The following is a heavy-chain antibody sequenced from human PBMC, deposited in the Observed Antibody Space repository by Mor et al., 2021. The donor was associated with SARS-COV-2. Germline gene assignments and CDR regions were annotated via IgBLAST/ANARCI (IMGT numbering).Heavy chain of an antibody. J-gene: IGHJ4*02. Sequence: GGGTYYADSVKGRFTISRDNSKHTLYLQMNSLRAEDTAVYYCAKVSGYWAVYWGQGTLVTVSS. D-gene: IGHD5-18*01. CDR2: GGGT. V-gene: IGHV3-23*01. CDR3: AKVSGYWAVY.